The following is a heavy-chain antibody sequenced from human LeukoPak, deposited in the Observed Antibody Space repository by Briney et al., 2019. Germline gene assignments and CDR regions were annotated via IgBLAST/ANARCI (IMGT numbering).Heavy chain of an antibody. CDR1: GFTFSSYG. CDR3: ARGGDFWSGYSRGYYMDV. D-gene: IGHD3-3*01. Sequence: GGSLRLSCAASGFTFSSYGMSWVRQAPGKGLEWVSVISGSGDSTYYADSVKGRFTISRDNSKNTLYLQMNSLRVEDTAVYYCARGGDFWSGYSRGYYMDVWGKGTTVTVSS. J-gene: IGHJ6*03. CDR2: ISGSGDST. V-gene: IGHV3-23*01.